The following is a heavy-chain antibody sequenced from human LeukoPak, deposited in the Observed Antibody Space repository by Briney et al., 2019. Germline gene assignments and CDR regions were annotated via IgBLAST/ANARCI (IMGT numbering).Heavy chain of an antibody. CDR2: IDPKNGNR. J-gene: IGHJ5*02. Sequence: RASVKVSCKTSGYTFINNDINWVRQAPGQGLEWMAWIDPKNGNRGYAQNFQGRVTMTTDISINTAYLELSSLRSEDTAVYYCARSHTQKEFCDGGRCYPTVWWFDPWGQGTLVTVSS. V-gene: IGHV1-8*01. CDR3: ARSHTQKEFCDGGRCYPTVWWFDP. CDR1: GYTFINND. D-gene: IGHD2-15*01.